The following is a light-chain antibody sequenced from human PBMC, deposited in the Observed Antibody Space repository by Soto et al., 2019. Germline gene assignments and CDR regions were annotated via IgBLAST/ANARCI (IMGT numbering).Light chain of an antibody. CDR3: SSYTSSSHSV. V-gene: IGLV2-14*01. CDR2: DVS. CDR1: SSDVGGYNY. J-gene: IGLJ2*01. Sequence: QSVLTQPASVSGSPGQSITISCTGTSSDVGGYNYVSWYQQHPGKAPKLMIYDVSNRPSGVSNRFSGSKSGNTASLTISGLKAEDEADYYCSSYTSSSHSVFGGGTKVTVL.